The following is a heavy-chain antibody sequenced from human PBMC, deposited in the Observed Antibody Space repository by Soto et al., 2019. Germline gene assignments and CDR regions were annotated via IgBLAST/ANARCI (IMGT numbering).Heavy chain of an antibody. CDR2: FYPGDSDT. CDR3: ALSSVAAAGFDY. D-gene: IGHD6-13*01. V-gene: IGHV5-51*01. J-gene: IGHJ4*02. CDR1: GYRFTSYW. Sequence: PGESLKISCKGSGYRFTSYWIGWVRQMPGKGLEWMGIFYPGDSDTRYSPSFQGQVTISADKSISTAYLQWRSPKASDTAMYYCALSSVAAAGFDYWGLGTLVTVSS.